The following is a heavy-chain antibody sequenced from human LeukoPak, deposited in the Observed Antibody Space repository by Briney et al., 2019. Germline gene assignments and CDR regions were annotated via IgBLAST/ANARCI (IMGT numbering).Heavy chain of an antibody. J-gene: IGHJ2*01. CDR3: ARDLRFLDWPGNYWYFDL. D-gene: IGHD3-3*01. CDR2: IIPIFGTA. CDR1: GGTFSSYA. Sequence: ASVKVSCKASGGTFSSYAISWVRQAPGQGLEWMGRIIPIFGTANYAQKFQGRVTITTDESASTAYMELSSLRSEDTAVYYCARDLRFLDWPGNYWYFDLWGRGTLVTVSS. V-gene: IGHV1-69*05.